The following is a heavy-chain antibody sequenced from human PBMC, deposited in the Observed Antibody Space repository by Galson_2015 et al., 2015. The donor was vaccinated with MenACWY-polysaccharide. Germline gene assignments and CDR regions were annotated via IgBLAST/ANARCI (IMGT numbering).Heavy chain of an antibody. CDR2: ISSGSSII. Sequence: SLRLSCAASGFAFSSYSMNWVRQAPGKGLEWVSYISSGSSIIYYADSVKGRFTISRDNAKNSLYLQMNSLRDEDTAIYYCARSCGGDCFYYYGMDVWGQGTTVTVSS. CDR1: GFAFSSYS. CDR3: ARSCGGDCFYYYGMDV. D-gene: IGHD2-21*02. J-gene: IGHJ6*02. V-gene: IGHV3-48*02.